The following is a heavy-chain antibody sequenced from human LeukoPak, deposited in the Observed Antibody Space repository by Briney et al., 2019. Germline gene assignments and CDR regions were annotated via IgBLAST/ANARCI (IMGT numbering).Heavy chain of an antibody. V-gene: IGHV4-59*01. J-gene: IGHJ4*02. CDR1: GGSISGYY. CDR2: IYYNGIS. Sequence: PSEALSLTCTVSGGSISGYYWSWIRQPPGKGLEWIAYIYYNGISNYNPSLKSRVIISVDSSKNQFSLKLTSVTAADTAVYYCARGGIFGYFDYWGQGTLVTVSS. D-gene: IGHD3-10*01. CDR3: ARGGIFGYFDY.